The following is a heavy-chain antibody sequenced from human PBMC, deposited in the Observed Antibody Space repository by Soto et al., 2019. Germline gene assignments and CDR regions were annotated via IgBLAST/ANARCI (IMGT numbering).Heavy chain of an antibody. CDR2: IYYSGTT. J-gene: IGHJ4*02. Sequence: QVQLQESGPGLVKPSETLSLTCTVSGGSVRSGSYYWSWIRQPPGKGLEWIWYIYYSGTTNYNPSLKSRVTISVDTSKNQFSLKLSSVTAADTAVYYCARVEDYGDYFDYWGQGTLVTVSS. CDR1: GGSVRSGSYY. D-gene: IGHD4-17*01. V-gene: IGHV4-61*01. CDR3: ARVEDYGDYFDY.